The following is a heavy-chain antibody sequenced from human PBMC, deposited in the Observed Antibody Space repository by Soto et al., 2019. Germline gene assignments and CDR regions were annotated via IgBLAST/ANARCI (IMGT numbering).Heavy chain of an antibody. D-gene: IGHD6-25*01. Sequence: ASGEVCTKASGCNYTDYYMHWGRQAPGQGLEWMGWINPKSGGTMYPQKFQGRVTMTWDTSISTAYMALTRLRSDDTAVYYFPRYLAKGVGSAGFDYCGQGTLVTVSS. CDR1: GCNYTDYY. CDR2: INPKSGGT. V-gene: IGHV1-2*02. J-gene: IGHJ4*02. CDR3: PRYLAKGVGSAGFDY.